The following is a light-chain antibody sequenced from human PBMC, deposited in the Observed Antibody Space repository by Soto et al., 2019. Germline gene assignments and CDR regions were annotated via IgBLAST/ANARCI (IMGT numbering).Light chain of an antibody. CDR1: QSISSW. J-gene: IGKJ4*01. Sequence: DIQMTQSPSTLSASVGDRVTITCRASQSISSWLAWYQQKPGKAPKLLIYDASSLKSGVPSRFSGSGSGTEFALTISSLQTDDFATYYCQQYNRYSLSFGGGTKVEIK. CDR3: QQYNRYSLS. CDR2: DAS. V-gene: IGKV1-5*01.